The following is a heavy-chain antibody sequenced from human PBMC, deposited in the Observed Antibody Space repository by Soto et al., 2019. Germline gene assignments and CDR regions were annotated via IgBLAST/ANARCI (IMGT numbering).Heavy chain of an antibody. Sequence: GGSQRLSCAASGFTFRSYAMSWVRQAPGKGLEWVSAISGSGGSTYYADSVKGRFTISRDNSKNTLYLQMNSLRAEDTAVYYCAKEPVGPDWYFDLWGRGTLVTVSS. CDR1: GFTFRSYA. V-gene: IGHV3-23*01. J-gene: IGHJ2*01. CDR2: ISGSGGST. CDR3: AKEPVGPDWYFDL.